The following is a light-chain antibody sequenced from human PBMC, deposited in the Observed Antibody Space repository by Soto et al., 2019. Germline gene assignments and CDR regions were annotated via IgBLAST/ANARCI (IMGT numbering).Light chain of an antibody. CDR1: SRDVGAYNY. CDR3: SSHSNITPYV. J-gene: IGLJ1*01. Sequence: QSALTQPASVSGSPGQSITISCTGTSRDVGAYNYVSWYQQHPGKALKLMVYDVTNRPSGVSDRFSGSKSGNTASLTISGLQAEDEADYFCSSHSNITPYVFGTGTKVTVL. CDR2: DVT. V-gene: IGLV2-14*01.